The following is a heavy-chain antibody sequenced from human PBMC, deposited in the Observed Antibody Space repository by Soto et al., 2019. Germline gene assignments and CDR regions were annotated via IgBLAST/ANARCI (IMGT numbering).Heavy chain of an antibody. CDR2: IYWDNDK. D-gene: IGHD3-10*01. J-gene: IGHJ4*02. V-gene: IGHV2-5*02. Sequence: QITLKESGPTLVKPTQPLTLTCSFSGFSLSTTGVGVGWIRQSPGKALEWLAIIYWDNDKRYSPSLKSRVTITKDPSKNQVVLTVTNMDPVDTGTYYRARSLWFGELHWGQGALVTVSS. CDR1: GFSLSTTGVG. CDR3: ARSLWFGELH.